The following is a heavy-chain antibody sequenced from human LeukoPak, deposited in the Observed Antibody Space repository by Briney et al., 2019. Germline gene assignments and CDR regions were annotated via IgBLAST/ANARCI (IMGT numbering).Heavy chain of an antibody. CDR1: GGTFSSYA. CDR3: ARDKTGTTDY. Sequence: SVKVSCKASGGTFSSYAISWVRQAPGRGLEWMGRIIPILGIANYAQKFQGRVTITADKSTSTAYMELSSLRSEDTAVYYCARDKTGTTDYWGQGTLVTVSS. D-gene: IGHD1-7*01. J-gene: IGHJ4*02. CDR2: IIPILGIA. V-gene: IGHV1-69*04.